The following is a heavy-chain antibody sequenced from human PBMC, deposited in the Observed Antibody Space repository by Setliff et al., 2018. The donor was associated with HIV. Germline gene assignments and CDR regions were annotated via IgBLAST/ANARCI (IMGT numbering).Heavy chain of an antibody. J-gene: IGHJ6*03. V-gene: IGHV3-9*01. CDR1: GFTFSIFA. Sequence: PGGSLRLSCVASGFTFSIFAMHWVRQAPGKGLEWVSSISRNSGTVAYADSVKGRFTISRDNAKNSLYLQMNSLRSEDTALYYCAKGGQWLNQGIRNYYYMDVWGKGTTVTVSS. D-gene: IGHD6-19*01. CDR3: AKGGQWLNQGIRNYYYMDV. CDR2: ISRNSGTV.